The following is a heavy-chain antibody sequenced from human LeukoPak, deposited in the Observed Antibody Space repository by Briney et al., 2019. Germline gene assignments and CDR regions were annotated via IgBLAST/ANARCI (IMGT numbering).Heavy chain of an antibody. CDR3: ARGQYSPDY. Sequence: GGSLRLTCAASGFTFSTYGMHWVRQAPGKGLEWVAVIWYDGGNKYYSDSVKGRFTISRDNSKNTVSLRMNSLRAEDTAVYYCARGQYSPDYWGQGTLVTVSS. CDR2: IWYDGGNK. J-gene: IGHJ4*02. D-gene: IGHD2-15*01. CDR1: GFTFSTYG. V-gene: IGHV3-33*01.